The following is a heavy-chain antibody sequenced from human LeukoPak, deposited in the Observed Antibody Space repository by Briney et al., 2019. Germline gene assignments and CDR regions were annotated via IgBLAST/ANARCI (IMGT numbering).Heavy chain of an antibody. Sequence: PGGPLRLSRAASGFTSIDYAFTWVRQSPRKGLEWVSSITGNGGGTKYADSVKGRFTISRDNSKNVVYLQMNSLRGEDTAVYYCAKDPNCDCIGAFDTWGQGTLVTVSS. CDR1: GFTSIDYA. CDR2: ITGNGGGT. D-gene: IGHD2-21*02. J-gene: IGHJ3*02. V-gene: IGHV3-23*01. CDR3: AKDPNCDCIGAFDT.